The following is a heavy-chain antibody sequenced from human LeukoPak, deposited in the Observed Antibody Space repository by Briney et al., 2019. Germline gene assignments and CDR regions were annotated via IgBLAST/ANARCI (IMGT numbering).Heavy chain of an antibody. CDR1: GFRFSHYA. J-gene: IGHJ4*02. D-gene: IGHD3-16*01. CDR2: ISYNGGNK. V-gene: IGHV3-30*04. CDR3: ARQEGRNYYYEGLDY. Sequence: PGGSLRLSCAASGFRFSHYAIHWVRQAPGKGLEWVSLISYNGGNKYYADSVKGRFTIDRDNSKNTVYLQMNSLRADDTALYSCARQEGRNYYYEGLDYWGQGTLVTVSS.